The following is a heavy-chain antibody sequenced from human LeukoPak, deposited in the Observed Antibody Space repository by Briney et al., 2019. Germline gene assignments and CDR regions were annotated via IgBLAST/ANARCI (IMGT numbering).Heavy chain of an antibody. Sequence: GGALRLSCAASGFTFSSYDMTWVRQAPGRGLEWVSSIRPSGDNTYYGDSVKGRFTISRDNAKTSLYLQMNSLRAEDTAVYYCARHLSGVTGYTYGRGIDYWGQGTLVTVSS. CDR1: GFTFSSYD. CDR3: ARHLSGVTGYTYGRGIDY. V-gene: IGHV3-21*01. CDR2: IRPSGDNT. J-gene: IGHJ4*02. D-gene: IGHD5-18*01.